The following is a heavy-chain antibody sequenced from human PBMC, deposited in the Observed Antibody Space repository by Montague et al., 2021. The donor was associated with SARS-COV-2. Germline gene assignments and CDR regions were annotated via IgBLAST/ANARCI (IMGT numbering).Heavy chain of an antibody. CDR1: GGSFSGYF. V-gene: IGHV4-34*01. J-gene: IGHJ4*02. Sequence: SETLSLTCAIYGGSFSGYFWSWIRQSPGKGLEWIGEISYTGHTRYNPSLQSRVSISGDSSENQFSLTLTSVTAADTAVYYCARSHYSVSWCPGWGQGTLVTVSS. CDR2: ISYTGHT. D-gene: IGHD5/OR15-5a*01. CDR3: ARSHYSVSWCPG.